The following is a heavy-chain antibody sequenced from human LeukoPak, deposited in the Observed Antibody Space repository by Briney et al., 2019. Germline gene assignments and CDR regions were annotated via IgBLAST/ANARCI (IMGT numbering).Heavy chain of an antibody. J-gene: IGHJ6*02. Sequence: PGGSLRLSCAGSGFTFSSYSMKWVRQAPGKGLEWASYITRSSSTIYYADSVKGRFTISRDNAKNSLYLQMNSLRAEDTAVYYCARLGGCSGGSCYSYYGMDVWGQGTTVTVSS. CDR3: ARLGGCSGGSCYSYYGMDV. V-gene: IGHV3-48*01. D-gene: IGHD2-15*01. CDR1: GFTFSSYS. CDR2: ITRSSSTI.